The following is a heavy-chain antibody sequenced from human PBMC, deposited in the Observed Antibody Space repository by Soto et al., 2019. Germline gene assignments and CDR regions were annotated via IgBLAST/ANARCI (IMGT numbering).Heavy chain of an antibody. CDR1: GYTFTSYG. Sequence: QVQLVQSGAEVKKPGASVKVSCKASGYTFTSYGISWVRQAPGQGLEWMGWISAYNGNTNYAQKLQGRVTMTTDTPTSTAYMELRCLRSDDTAVYYCASSSGSAYWFDPWGQGTLVTVSS. CDR3: ASSSGSAYWFDP. D-gene: IGHD6-6*01. V-gene: IGHV1-18*01. CDR2: ISAYNGNT. J-gene: IGHJ5*02.